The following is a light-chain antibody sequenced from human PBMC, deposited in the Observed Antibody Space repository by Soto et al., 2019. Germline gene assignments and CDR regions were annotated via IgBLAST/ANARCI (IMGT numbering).Light chain of an antibody. J-gene: IGKJ2*01. V-gene: IGKV1-12*01. CDR2: SAT. CDR3: QHAYSCTYT. CDR1: QELRSW. Sequence: DIQLTQSPSSVSASVGARFTITCRARQELRSWLAWYQQKPWEAPHLLIYSATYLQSGVPSRFSGSGSVPDFTLSISSLLPEDVAIYFCQHAYSCTYTFGQGTKVEIK.